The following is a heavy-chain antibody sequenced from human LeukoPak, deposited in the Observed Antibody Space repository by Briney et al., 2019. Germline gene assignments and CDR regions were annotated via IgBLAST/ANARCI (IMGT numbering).Heavy chain of an antibody. Sequence: SETLSLTCSVSGGSINSYYWSWIRQPPGKGLEWIGNIYYTGSTNYNPSLKSRVTISVDTSKNQFSLKLSSVTAADTAVYYCARGPPYIVVVTAIGFFDSWGQGTLVTVSS. CDR3: ARGPPYIVVVTAIGFFDS. V-gene: IGHV4-59*12. D-gene: IGHD2-21*02. J-gene: IGHJ4*02. CDR2: IYYTGST. CDR1: GGSINSYY.